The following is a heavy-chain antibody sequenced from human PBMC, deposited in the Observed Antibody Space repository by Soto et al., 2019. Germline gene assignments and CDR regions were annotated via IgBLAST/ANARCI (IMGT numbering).Heavy chain of an antibody. CDR2: IYYSGST. CDR3: AIGARDFVY. D-gene: IGHD6-6*01. J-gene: IGHJ4*02. Sequence: QVQLQESGPGLVKPSETLSLTCTVSGGSISSYYWSWIRQPPGKGLEWIGYIYYSGSTNYNPSLKSRVSTSIDTSKNQCSLKLSSLTAADAAVYYCAIGARDFVYWGQVTLVTVSS. V-gene: IGHV4-59*01. CDR1: GGSISSYY.